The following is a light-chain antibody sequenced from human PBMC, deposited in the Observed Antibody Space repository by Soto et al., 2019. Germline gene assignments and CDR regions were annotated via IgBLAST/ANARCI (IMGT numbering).Light chain of an antibody. CDR1: QSVNSRY. Sequence: EIVLTQSPGTLSLSPGERATLSCRASQSVNSRYLAWYQQKPGQAPNLLIYGTSSRATGIPDRFSGSGSGTDFTLTISRLEPEDFAVYYCQQYVSSPLTFGGGTKVDIK. J-gene: IGKJ4*01. V-gene: IGKV3-20*01. CDR3: QQYVSSPLT. CDR2: GTS.